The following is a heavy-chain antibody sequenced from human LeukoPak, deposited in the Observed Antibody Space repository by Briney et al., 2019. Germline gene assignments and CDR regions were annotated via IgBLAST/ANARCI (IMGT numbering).Heavy chain of an antibody. CDR1: EFTFSSYV. CDR3: AKVTSAGSCYQSDY. J-gene: IGHJ4*02. V-gene: IGHV3-23*01. Sequence: GESLRHSCAASEFTFSSYVISRVRQALGKGLEWVSGISDRGGTTYYADSVEGRFTISRDNSKNTLYLQMNNLGAEDTAVYYCAKVTSAGSCYQSDYWGQGTLVTVSS. CDR2: ISDRGGTT. D-gene: IGHD2-15*01.